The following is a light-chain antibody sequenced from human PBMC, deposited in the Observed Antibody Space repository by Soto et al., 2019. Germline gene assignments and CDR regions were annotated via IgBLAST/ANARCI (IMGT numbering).Light chain of an antibody. J-gene: IGLJ2*01. Sequence: QSALTQPASVSGSPGQSITISYTGSSSDVGGYNYVAWYQQHPGKAPKLMIFEVSNRPSGVSVRFSGSKSGNTASLTISGLQTEDEADYFCSSYTSTNTLNVVFGGGTKLTVL. V-gene: IGLV2-14*01. CDR3: SSYTSTNTLNVV. CDR2: EVS. CDR1: SSDVGGYNY.